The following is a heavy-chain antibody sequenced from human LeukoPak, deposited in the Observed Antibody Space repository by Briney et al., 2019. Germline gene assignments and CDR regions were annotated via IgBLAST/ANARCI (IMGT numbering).Heavy chain of an antibody. Sequence: SETLSLTCTVSGGSISSSSYYWGWIRQPPGKGLEWIGSIYCSGSTYYNPSLKSRVTISVDTSKDQFPLKLSSVTAADTAVYYCARDRGITMIVVVTIDAFDIWGQGTMVTVSS. CDR2: IYCSGST. CDR1: GGSISSSSYY. CDR3: ARDRGITMIVVVTIDAFDI. J-gene: IGHJ3*02. D-gene: IGHD3-22*01. V-gene: IGHV4-39*06.